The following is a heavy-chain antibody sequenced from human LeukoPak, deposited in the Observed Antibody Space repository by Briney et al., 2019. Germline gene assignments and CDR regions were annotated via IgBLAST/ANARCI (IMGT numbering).Heavy chain of an antibody. V-gene: IGHV4-59*01. CDR2: IYNSGHT. J-gene: IGHJ1*01. CDR3: ARAAVTTSRYFQH. D-gene: IGHD4-17*01. CDR1: GGSISNYY. Sequence: SETLSLTCTVSGGSISNYYWSWIRQPPGKGLEWIGYIYNSGHTNYNPSLKSRVTISEDTSKNQLSLKLSSVTAADTAVYYCARAAVTTSRYFQHWGQGTLVTVSS.